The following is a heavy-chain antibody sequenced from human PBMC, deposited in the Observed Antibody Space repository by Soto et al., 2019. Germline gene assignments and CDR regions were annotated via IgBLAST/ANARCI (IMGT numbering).Heavy chain of an antibody. CDR1: GFTFSSYA. Sequence: TGGSLRLSCAASGFTFSSYAMSWVRQAPGKGLEWVSAISGSGGSTYYADSVKGRFTISRDNSKNTLYLQMNSLRAEDTAVYYCAKVSGGSHRAGGGRGTFFDYWGQGTLVTVSS. CDR2: ISGSGGST. D-gene: IGHD2-15*01. J-gene: IGHJ4*02. V-gene: IGHV3-23*01. CDR3: AKVSGGSHRAGGGRGTFFDY.